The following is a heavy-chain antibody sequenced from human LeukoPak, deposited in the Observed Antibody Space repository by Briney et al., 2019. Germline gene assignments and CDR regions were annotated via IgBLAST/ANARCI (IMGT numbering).Heavy chain of an antibody. CDR1: GYTFTSYG. D-gene: IGHD3-10*01. Sequence: ASVKVSCKASGYTFTSYGISWVRQAPGQGLEWMGWISAYNRNTDYAQHLRGRVTMTTDTSTSTAYMELRGLRSDDTAVYYCARDSVDGSGTYYSESPDYWGQGTLVTVSS. V-gene: IGHV1-18*01. J-gene: IGHJ4*02. CDR2: ISAYNRNT. CDR3: ARDSVDGSGTYYSESPDY.